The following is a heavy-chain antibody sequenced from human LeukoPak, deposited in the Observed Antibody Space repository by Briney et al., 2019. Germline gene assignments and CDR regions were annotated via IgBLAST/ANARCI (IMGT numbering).Heavy chain of an antibody. CDR3: ARASVRCYSTSCYAGWFDP. Sequence: SETLSLTCTVSGGSISRYYCSWIRQPPGKGLEWIGYIYYSGSTNYNPSLKSRVTISVDTSKNQFSLKLSSVTAADTAVYYCARASVRCYSTSCYAGWFDPWGQGTLVTVSS. CDR1: GGSISRYY. V-gene: IGHV4-59*01. J-gene: IGHJ5*02. CDR2: IYYSGST. D-gene: IGHD2-2*01.